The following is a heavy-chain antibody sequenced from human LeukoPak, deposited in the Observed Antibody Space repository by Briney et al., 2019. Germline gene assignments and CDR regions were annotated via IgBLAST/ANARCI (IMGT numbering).Heavy chain of an antibody. Sequence: SETLSLTCAVYGGSFSGYYRSWIRQPPGKGLEWIGEINHSGSTNYNPSLKSRVTISVDTSKNQFSLKLSSVTAADTAVYYCARGRIYYDSSGYYYHVCFDYWGQGTLVTVSS. CDR2: INHSGST. J-gene: IGHJ4*02. D-gene: IGHD3-22*01. CDR3: ARGRIYYDSSGYYYHVCFDY. V-gene: IGHV4-34*01. CDR1: GGSFSGYY.